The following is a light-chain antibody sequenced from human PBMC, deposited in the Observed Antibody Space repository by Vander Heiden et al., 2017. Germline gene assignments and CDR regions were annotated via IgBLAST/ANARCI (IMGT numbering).Light chain of an antibody. J-gene: IGKJ4*01. Sequence: DIVMTQSPDSLAVSLGERATINCKSSQSVLSSSNNKNYLAWYQQKPGQPPKLLIYWASTRESGVPDRFSGSGSGTDFTLTISSLQTEDVAVYYCQQDDHSPYFFGGRTKVEIK. V-gene: IGKV4-1*01. CDR1: QSVLSSSNNKNY. CDR3: QQDDHSPYF. CDR2: WAS.